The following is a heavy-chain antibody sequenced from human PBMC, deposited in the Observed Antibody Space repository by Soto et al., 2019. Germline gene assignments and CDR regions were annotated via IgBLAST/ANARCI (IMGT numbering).Heavy chain of an antibody. CDR3: AKTLEDYSNYYYGMDV. CDR1: GGTFSSYA. V-gene: IGHV1-69*01. Sequence: QVQLVQSGAEVKKPGSSVKVSCKASGGTFSSYAISWVRQAPGQGLEWMGGIIPIFGTTNYAQKFQGRVTITADESTSTAYMELSSLRSEDTAVYYCAKTLEDYSNYYYGMDVWGQGTTVTVSS. CDR2: IIPIFGTT. J-gene: IGHJ6*02. D-gene: IGHD4-4*01.